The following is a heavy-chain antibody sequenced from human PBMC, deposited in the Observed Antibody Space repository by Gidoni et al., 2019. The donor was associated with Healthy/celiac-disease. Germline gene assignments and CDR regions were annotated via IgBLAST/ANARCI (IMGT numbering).Heavy chain of an antibody. V-gene: IGHV3-23*01. CDR1: GFTFRSYA. Sequence: EVQLLESGGGLVQPGGSLRLSCAASGFTFRSYAMSWVRQAPGKGLEWVSAISGSGGSTYYADSVKGRFTISRDNSKNTLYLQMNSLRAEDTAVYYGAKDGGPGVVVITLLGYWGQGTLVTVSS. J-gene: IGHJ4*02. CDR3: AKDGGPGVVVITLLGY. CDR2: ISGSGGST. D-gene: IGHD3-22*01.